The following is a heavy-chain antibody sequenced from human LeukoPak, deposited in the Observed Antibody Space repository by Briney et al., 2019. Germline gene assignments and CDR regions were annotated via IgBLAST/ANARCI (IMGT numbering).Heavy chain of an antibody. CDR1: GFTFSAYA. V-gene: IGHV3-23*01. CDR3: ARDKYYDSSGYLVY. Sequence: GGSLRLSCEASGFTFSAYAMTWVRQAPGQGLEWVSSIGSDNKPHYSESVKGRFATSRDNSKSMLFLQLNSLRAEVTAVYYCARDKYYDSSGYLVYWGQGTLVTVSS. J-gene: IGHJ4*02. D-gene: IGHD3-22*01. CDR2: IGSDNKP.